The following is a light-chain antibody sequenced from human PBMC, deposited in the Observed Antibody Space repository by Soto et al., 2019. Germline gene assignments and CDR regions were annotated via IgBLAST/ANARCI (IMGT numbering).Light chain of an antibody. CDR2: AAS. CDR3: QNHDSAPIT. J-gene: IGKJ5*01. Sequence: DIQMTQSPSSLSPSVGDRVTITCRASQCISNYLAWYQQKPGKPPNLLIYAASTLQSGVPSRFSGSGSGTDFTLTISSLQPGDVATYYCQNHDSAPITFGQGTRLEIK. CDR1: QCISNY. V-gene: IGKV1-27*01.